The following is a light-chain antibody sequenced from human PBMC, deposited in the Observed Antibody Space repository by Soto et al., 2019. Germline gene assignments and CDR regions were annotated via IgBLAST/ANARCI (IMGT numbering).Light chain of an antibody. CDR2: KAS. CDR3: QQYNSYWT. CDR1: QSISSW. Sequence: DIQMTQSPSTLSASVGDRVTITYRASQSISSWLAWYQQKPGKAPKLLIYKASSLESGVPSRFSGSGSGTEFTLTISSLQPDDFANYYCQQYNSYWTFGQGTKVEIK. J-gene: IGKJ1*01. V-gene: IGKV1-5*03.